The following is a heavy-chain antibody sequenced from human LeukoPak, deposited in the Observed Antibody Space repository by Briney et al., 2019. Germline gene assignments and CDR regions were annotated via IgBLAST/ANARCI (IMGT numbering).Heavy chain of an antibody. CDR1: GFDFRTYG. J-gene: IGHJ4*02. V-gene: IGHV3-33*01. CDR3: ARDMQWLIDC. CDR2: IWFDGNNK. Sequence: PGGSLRLSCAASGFDFRTYGMHWVRQAPGKGLEWVAHIWFDGNNKHYGDSVKGRFTISRDNSKNTLYLQLNSLRPEDTAMYFCARDMQWLIDCWGQGTLVTVSS. D-gene: IGHD6-19*01.